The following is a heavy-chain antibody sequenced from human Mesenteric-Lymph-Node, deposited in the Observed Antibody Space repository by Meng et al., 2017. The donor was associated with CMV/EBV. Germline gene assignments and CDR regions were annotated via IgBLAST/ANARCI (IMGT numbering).Heavy chain of an antibody. D-gene: IGHD3-9*01. CDR1: GYHFNTCG. CDR2: ISAYYGDT. Sequence: SDKASGYHFNTCGLSWVRQAPGQGLEWMGWISAYYGDTNYAQKFQGRVTMTTDTSTTTAYMELRSLRSDDTAVYYCARVRYFDWLYDYWGQGTLVTVSS. V-gene: IGHV1-18*01. CDR3: ARVRYFDWLYDY. J-gene: IGHJ4*02.